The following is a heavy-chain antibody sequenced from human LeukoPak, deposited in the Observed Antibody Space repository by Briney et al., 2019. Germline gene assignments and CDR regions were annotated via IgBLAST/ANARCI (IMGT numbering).Heavy chain of an antibody. Sequence: PSETLSLTCTVSGGSISSSSYYWGWIRQPPGKGLEWIGSIYYSGSTNYNPSLKSRVTISVDTSKNQFSLKLSSVTAADTAVYYCARDARSVGAGGAFDIWGQGTMVTVSS. CDR1: GGSISSSSYY. CDR2: IYYSGST. V-gene: IGHV4-39*07. CDR3: ARDARSVGAGGAFDI. J-gene: IGHJ3*02. D-gene: IGHD1-26*01.